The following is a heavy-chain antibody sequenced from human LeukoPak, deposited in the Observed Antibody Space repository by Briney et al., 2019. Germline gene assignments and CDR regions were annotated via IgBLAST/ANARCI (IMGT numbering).Heavy chain of an antibody. J-gene: IGHJ4*02. V-gene: IGHV3-30*02. D-gene: IGHD2-2*02. CDR2: IRYDGSNK. CDR1: GFTFSSYN. Sequence: PGGPLRLSCAASGFTFSSYNMNWVRQAPGKGLEWVALIRYDGSNKYYADSVKGRFTISRDNSKNTLYLQMNSLRAEDTAMYYCAKGTSYTFDYWGQGTLVTVSS. CDR3: AKGTSYTFDY.